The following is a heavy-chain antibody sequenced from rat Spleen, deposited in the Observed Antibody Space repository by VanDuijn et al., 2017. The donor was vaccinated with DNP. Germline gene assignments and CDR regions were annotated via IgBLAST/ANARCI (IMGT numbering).Heavy chain of an antibody. J-gene: IGHJ2*01. D-gene: IGHD1-2*01. CDR3: TTDPSYYSSPFAY. V-gene: IGHV5-29*01. CDR1: GFTFSNYG. CDR2: ISYDGSRT. Sequence: EVLLVESDGGLVQPGRSLKLSCVVSGFTFSNYGMAWVRQAPTKGLEWVATISYDGSRTHYRDSVKGRFTISRDNAKSTLYLQMDSLRSEDTATYYCTTDPSYYSSPFAYWGQGVMVTVSS.